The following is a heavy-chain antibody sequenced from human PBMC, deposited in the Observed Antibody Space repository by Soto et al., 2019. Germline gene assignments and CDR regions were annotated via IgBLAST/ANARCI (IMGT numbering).Heavy chain of an antibody. Sequence: ASVKVSCKASGYTFTSYGISWVRQAPGQGLEWMGWISAYNGNTNYAQKLQGRVTMTTDTSTSTAYMELRSPRSDDTAVYYCAREPSYYYDSEGFDYWGHGTLVTVSS. CDR1: GYTFTSYG. CDR2: ISAYNGNT. D-gene: IGHD3-22*01. J-gene: IGHJ4*01. CDR3: AREPSYYYDSEGFDY. V-gene: IGHV1-18*01.